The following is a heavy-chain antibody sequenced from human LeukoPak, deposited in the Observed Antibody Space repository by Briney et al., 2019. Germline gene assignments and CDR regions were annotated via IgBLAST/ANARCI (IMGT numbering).Heavy chain of an antibody. CDR2: IRSDGSFK. J-gene: IGHJ4*02. D-gene: IGHD6-13*01. Sequence: GGSLRLSCAASGFKFSNFGMHWVRQAPGKGLEWVAFIRSDGSFKYYADSVKGQFVISRDNSKNTLYLQMNSLRAEDTAVYYCARGFRVAAAGTAYFDYWGQGTLVTVSS. CDR3: ARGFRVAAAGTAYFDY. V-gene: IGHV3-30*02. CDR1: GFKFSNFG.